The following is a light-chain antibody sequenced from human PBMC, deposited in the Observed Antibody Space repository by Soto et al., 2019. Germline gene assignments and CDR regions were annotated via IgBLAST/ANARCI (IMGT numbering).Light chain of an antibody. Sequence: QSVLTQPPSVSAAPGQKVTISCSGSSSNIGNNYVSWYQQLPGTAPKLLIYENNKRPSGIPDRFSGSKSGTSATLGITGLQTGDEADYYCGTWDSSLSAGYVFVNGTKVTVL. J-gene: IGLJ1*01. CDR1: SSNIGNNY. CDR3: GTWDSSLSAGYV. V-gene: IGLV1-51*02. CDR2: ENN.